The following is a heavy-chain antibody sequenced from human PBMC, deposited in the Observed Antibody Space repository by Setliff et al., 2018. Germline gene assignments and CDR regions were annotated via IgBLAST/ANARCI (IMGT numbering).Heavy chain of an antibody. J-gene: IGHJ4*02. V-gene: IGHV1-2*02. CDR2: INLHGGGT. D-gene: IGHD2-2*01. CDR3: ARGRIGSTWTGDY. Sequence: ASVKVSCKASGYTFSGFYMHWVRQAPGQGLEWMGWINLHGGGTNYAQNFQGRVTMTMDTSISTAYMELSGLRSDDTAPYYCARGRIGSTWTGDYWGQGALVTVSS. CDR1: GYTFSGFY.